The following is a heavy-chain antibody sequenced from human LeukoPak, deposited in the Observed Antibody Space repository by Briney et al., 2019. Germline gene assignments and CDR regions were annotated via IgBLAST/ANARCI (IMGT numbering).Heavy chain of an antibody. CDR2: IYHSGRT. J-gene: IGHJ4*02. V-gene: IGHV4-4*08. CDR3: ARVAFTRSTIFGVVIDY. CDR1: GGSITNYY. D-gene: IGHD3-3*01. Sequence: SEALSLTCNVSGGSITNYYWSWIRQPPGKGLEWIGYIYHSGRTNYNPSLKSRVTISVDTSKNQFSLKLSSVTAADTAVYYCARVAFTRSTIFGVVIDYWGQGTLVTVSS.